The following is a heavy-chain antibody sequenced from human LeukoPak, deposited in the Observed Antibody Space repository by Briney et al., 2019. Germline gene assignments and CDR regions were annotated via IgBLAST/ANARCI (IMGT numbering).Heavy chain of an antibody. J-gene: IGHJ4*02. V-gene: IGHV1-18*01. D-gene: IGHD2-21*02. CDR2: ISAYNGNT. Sequence: ASVKVSCKASGYTFTSYGISWVRQAPGQGLEWMGWISAYNGNTNYAQKLQGRVTMTTDTSTSIAYMELRGLRSDDTAVYYCARARGVVVTADHDYYFDYWGQGTLVTVSS. CDR3: ARARGVVVTADHDYYFDY. CDR1: GYTFTSYG.